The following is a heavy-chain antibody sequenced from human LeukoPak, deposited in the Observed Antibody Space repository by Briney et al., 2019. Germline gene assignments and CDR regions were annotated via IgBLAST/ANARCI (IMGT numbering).Heavy chain of an antibody. J-gene: IGHJ4*01. Sequence: SETLSLTCTVSGGSISSYYWSWIRQPPGKGLEWIGYIYYSGITNYNPSLKSRVTISVDTSKNHFSLKLTSVTAADTAVYYCARRGSSGWYADFDYWGHGTLVTVSS. CDR1: GGSISSYY. V-gene: IGHV4-59*08. CDR2: IYYSGIT. CDR3: ARRGSSGWYADFDY. D-gene: IGHD6-19*01.